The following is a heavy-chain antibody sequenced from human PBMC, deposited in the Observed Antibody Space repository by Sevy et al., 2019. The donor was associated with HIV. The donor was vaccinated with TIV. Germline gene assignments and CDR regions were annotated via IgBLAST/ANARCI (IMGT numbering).Heavy chain of an antibody. V-gene: IGHV3-23*01. CDR2: ISGSGGST. D-gene: IGHD3-22*01. CDR3: AKVTENSYYYDSSGYGRIDY. Sequence: GGYLRLSCAASGFTFSSYAMSWVRQAPGKGLEWVSAISGSGGSTYYADAVKGRFTISRDNSKNTLYLQMNSLRAEDTAVYYCAKVTENSYYYDSSGYGRIDYWGQGTLVTVSS. CDR1: GFTFSSYA. J-gene: IGHJ4*02.